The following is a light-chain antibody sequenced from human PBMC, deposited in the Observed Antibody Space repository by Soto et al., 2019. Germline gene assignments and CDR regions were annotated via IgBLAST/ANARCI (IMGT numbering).Light chain of an antibody. CDR2: GAS. CDR1: QSVGSN. CDR3: QQYNLWQLT. J-gene: IGKJ4*01. V-gene: IGKV3-15*01. Sequence: EIVMTQSPATLSVSPGERATLSCRASQSVGSNLAWYQQKPGQAPRLLIYGASTRATGIPARFSGSGSGTEFTLTISILQSEDFSVYYCQQYNLWQLTFGGGTKVDIK.